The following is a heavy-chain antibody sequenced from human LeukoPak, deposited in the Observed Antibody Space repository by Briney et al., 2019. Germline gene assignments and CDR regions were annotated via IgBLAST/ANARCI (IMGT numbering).Heavy chain of an antibody. Sequence: GASVKVSCKASGYTFTSYGISWVRQAPGQGLEWMGWISAYNGNTNYAQKLQGRVTMTTDTSTSTAYMELRSLRSDDTAVYYCARESGIAVVPSPSGYYYGMDVWGQGTTVTVSS. CDR1: GYTFTSYG. D-gene: IGHD2-2*01. J-gene: IGHJ6*02. CDR3: ARESGIAVVPSPSGYYYGMDV. CDR2: ISAYNGNT. V-gene: IGHV1-18*01.